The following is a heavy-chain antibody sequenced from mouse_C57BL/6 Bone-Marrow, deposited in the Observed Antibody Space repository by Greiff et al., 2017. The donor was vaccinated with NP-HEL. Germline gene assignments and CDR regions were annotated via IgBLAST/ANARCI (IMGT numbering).Heavy chain of an antibody. CDR1: GYTFTDYY. D-gene: IGHD1-1*01. CDR2: INPNNGGT. J-gene: IGHJ1*03. CDR3: ARKYYGSSYHWYFDV. Sequence: EVQLQQSGPELVKPGASVKISCKASGYTFTDYYMNWVKQSHGKSLEWIGDINPNNGGTSYNQKFKGKATLTVDKSSSTAYMELRSLTSEDSAVYYCARKYYGSSYHWYFDVWGTGTTVTVSS. V-gene: IGHV1-26*01.